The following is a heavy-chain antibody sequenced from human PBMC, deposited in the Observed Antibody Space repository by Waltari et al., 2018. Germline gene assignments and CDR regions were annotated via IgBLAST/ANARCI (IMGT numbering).Heavy chain of an antibody. CDR1: GGSFSGYY. CDR3: AREPQPRLGKGSSWD. Sequence: QVQLQQWGAGLLKPSETLSLTCAVYGGSFSGYYWSWIRQPPGKGLEWIGEINHSGSTNYNPSLKGRVTISVDTSKNQFSLKLSSVTAADTAVYYCAREPQPRLGKGSSWDWGQGTLVTVSS. V-gene: IGHV4-34*01. J-gene: IGHJ4*02. D-gene: IGHD6-13*01. CDR2: INHSGST.